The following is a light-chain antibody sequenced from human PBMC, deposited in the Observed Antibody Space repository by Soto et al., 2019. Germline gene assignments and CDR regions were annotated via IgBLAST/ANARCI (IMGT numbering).Light chain of an antibody. V-gene: IGLV2-8*01. Sequence: QSALTQPPSASGSLGQSVTISCTGTSSDVGSYDYVSWYQQHPGKAPKFIIYEVSKRRSGVPDRFSGSKSGDTASLTVYGLQAEDEADYYCSSYAGSHNLVFGVGTKLTVL. J-gene: IGLJ3*02. CDR1: SSDVGSYDY. CDR2: EVS. CDR3: SSYAGSHNLV.